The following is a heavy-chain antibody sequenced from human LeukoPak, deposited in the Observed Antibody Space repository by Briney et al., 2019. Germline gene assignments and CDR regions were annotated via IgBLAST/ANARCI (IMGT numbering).Heavy chain of an antibody. CDR1: GYTFTGYY. V-gene: IGHV1-2*02. Sequence: ASVKVSCKASGYTFTGYYMHWVRQAPGQGLEGMGWINPNSGGTNYAQKFQGRVTMTRDTSISTAYMELSRLRSDDTAVYYCARVATILQPFDYWGQGTLVTVSS. D-gene: IGHD5-12*01. CDR2: INPNSGGT. CDR3: ARVATILQPFDY. J-gene: IGHJ4*02.